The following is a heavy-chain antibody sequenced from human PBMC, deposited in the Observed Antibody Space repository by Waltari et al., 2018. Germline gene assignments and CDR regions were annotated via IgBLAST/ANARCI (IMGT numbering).Heavy chain of an antibody. CDR1: GGTFSSYA. V-gene: IGHV1-69*14. CDR2: VIPIFGTA. CDR3: AGRSGLGGYYYYYMDV. D-gene: IGHD6-19*01. J-gene: IGHJ6*03. Sequence: QVQLVQSGAEVKKPGSSVKVSCKASGGTFSSYAISWVRQAPGQGLEWMGGVIPIFGTANYTQKFQVRVTITADKSTSTAYMELSSLRSEDTAVDYCAGRSGLGGYYYYYMDVWGKGTTVTVSS.